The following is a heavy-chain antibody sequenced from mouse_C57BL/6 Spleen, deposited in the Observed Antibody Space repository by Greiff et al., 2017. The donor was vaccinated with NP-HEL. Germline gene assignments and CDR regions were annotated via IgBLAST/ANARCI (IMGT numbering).Heavy chain of an antibody. Sequence: VQLKQSGAELVRPGASVKLSCTAPGFNIKDDYMHWVKQRPEQGLEWIGWIDPENGDTEYASKFQGKATITADTSSNTAYLQLSSLTSEDTAVYYCTTRAFAYWGQRTLVTVSA. J-gene: IGHJ3*01. CDR1: GFNIKDDY. CDR2: IDPENGDT. V-gene: IGHV14-4*01. CDR3: TTRAFAY.